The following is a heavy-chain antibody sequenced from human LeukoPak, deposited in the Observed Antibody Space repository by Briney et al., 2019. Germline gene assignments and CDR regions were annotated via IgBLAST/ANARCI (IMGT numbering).Heavy chain of an antibody. J-gene: IGHJ4*02. V-gene: IGHV4-59*01. CDR3: ARDQDSSTWTFDY. CDR2: ISYSGST. D-gene: IGHD6-13*01. Sequence: SETLSLTCTVSGGSISSYYWSWIRQSPGKGLEWIGYISYSGSTNYNPSLKSRDTRSVDTPRNQFSLKLSSVTAADTAVYYCARDQDSSTWTFDYWGQGTLVTVSS. CDR1: GGSISSYY.